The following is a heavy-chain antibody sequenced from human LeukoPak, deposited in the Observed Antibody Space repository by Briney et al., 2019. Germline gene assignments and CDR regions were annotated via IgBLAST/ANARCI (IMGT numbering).Heavy chain of an antibody. CDR1: GFTFSNYA. CDR2: ISGSGGST. V-gene: IGHV3-23*01. Sequence: GGALRLSCAASGFTFSNYAMRWVRPAPWKRLEWVSAISGSGGSTYYADFVKGRFTISRNNYKNTLFLQMNSLRAEDAAVYYCAKEDFWSGPDLLYLGYWGQGTLVTVSS. J-gene: IGHJ4*02. CDR3: AKEDFWSGPDLLYLGY. D-gene: IGHD3-3*01.